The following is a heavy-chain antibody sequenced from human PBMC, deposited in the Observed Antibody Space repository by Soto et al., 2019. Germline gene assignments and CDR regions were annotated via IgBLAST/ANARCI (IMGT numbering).Heavy chain of an antibody. D-gene: IGHD3-10*01. V-gene: IGHV1-24*01. Sequence: ASVKVSCKVSGYTLTELSMHWVRQAPGKGLEWMGGFDPEDGETIYAQKFQGRVTMTEDTSTDTAYMELSSLRSEDTAVYYCESAPLITKEVGYFDLWGRGTLVTVSS. J-gene: IGHJ2*01. CDR2: FDPEDGET. CDR1: GYTLTELS. CDR3: ESAPLITKEVGYFDL.